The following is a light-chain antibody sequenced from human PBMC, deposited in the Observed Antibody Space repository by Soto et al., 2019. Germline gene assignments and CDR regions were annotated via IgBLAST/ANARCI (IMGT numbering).Light chain of an antibody. Sequence: EIVLTQSPGTLSLSPGERATLSCRASQSVSSTSLAWYQQKPGQAPRLLFYGASNRATGIPDRFSGSGSGTVFPLTIRSLEPEDSAVYYCQHYDSSPPWTFGQGTKVEIK. J-gene: IGKJ1*01. V-gene: IGKV3-20*01. CDR2: GAS. CDR3: QHYDSSPPWT. CDR1: QSVSSTS.